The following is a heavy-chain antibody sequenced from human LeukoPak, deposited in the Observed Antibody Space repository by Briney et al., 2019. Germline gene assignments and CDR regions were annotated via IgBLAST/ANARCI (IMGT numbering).Heavy chain of an antibody. CDR3: AILGAGSS. V-gene: IGHV4-39*01. CDR2: IYYGGRT. Sequence: PSETLSLTCTVPGGSISSSSYYWGWVRQPPGKGLEWIGKIYYGGRTDYNPSLRSRVTISVDTSKNQISLKLSSVTAADTAVYYCAILGAGSSWGQGTLVTVSS. D-gene: IGHD3-10*01. J-gene: IGHJ5*02. CDR1: GGSISSSSYY.